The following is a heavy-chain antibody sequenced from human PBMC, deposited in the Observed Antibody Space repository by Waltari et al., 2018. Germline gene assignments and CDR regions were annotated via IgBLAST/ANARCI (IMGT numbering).Heavy chain of an antibody. D-gene: IGHD3-3*01. CDR3: AHRRRIFWSGPDDAFDI. CDR2: IYWNDYK. Sequence: QITLKESGPTLVKPTQTLTLTCTFSGFSLSTSGVGLGWIRQPPGKALEWRALIYWNDYKRYSPSLKSRLTITKDTSKNQVVLTMTNMNPVDTATYYCAHRRRIFWSGPDDAFDIWGQGTMVTVSS. CDR1: GFSLSTSGVG. V-gene: IGHV2-5*01. J-gene: IGHJ3*02.